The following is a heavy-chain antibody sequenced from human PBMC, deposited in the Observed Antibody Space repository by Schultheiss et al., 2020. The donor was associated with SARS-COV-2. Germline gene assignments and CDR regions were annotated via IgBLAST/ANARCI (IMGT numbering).Heavy chain of an antibody. D-gene: IGHD2-15*01. CDR3: ARVLHGCFDY. Sequence: SETLSLTCAVSGGSFTGHYWTWIRQPPGKGLEWIGEIRHMGYTNYNPSLKSRVTLSVDTSKKQFSLKLSSVTAADTAVYYCARVLHGCFDYWGQGTLVTVSS. CDR1: GGSFTGHY. CDR2: IRHMGYT. V-gene: IGHV4-34*01. J-gene: IGHJ4*02.